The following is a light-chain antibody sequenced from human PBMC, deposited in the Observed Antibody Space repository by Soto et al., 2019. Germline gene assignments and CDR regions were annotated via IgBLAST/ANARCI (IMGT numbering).Light chain of an antibody. CDR3: QHFNKWPPELT. Sequence: EVVMTQSPATLSVSPGERATLSCRASQSISNNLAWYQQKPGQAPRLLIFGASTRATGVPARFSGSGSGTEFILTISSLQSEDFATYYCQHFNKWPPELTFGGGTKVDIK. V-gene: IGKV3-15*01. CDR1: QSISNN. CDR2: GAS. J-gene: IGKJ4*01.